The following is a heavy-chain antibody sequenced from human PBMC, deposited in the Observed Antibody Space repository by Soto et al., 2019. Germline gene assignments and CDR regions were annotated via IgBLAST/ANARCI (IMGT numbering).Heavy chain of an antibody. D-gene: IGHD5-18*01. Sequence: GESLKISCAASGFTFSSYAMSWVRQAPGKGLEWVSAISGSGGSTYYADSVKGRFTISRDNSKNTLYLQMNSLRAEDTAVYYCANLHSPDTAMVKENYWGQGTLVTVSS. CDR2: ISGSGGST. J-gene: IGHJ4*02. V-gene: IGHV3-23*01. CDR3: ANLHSPDTAMVKENY. CDR1: GFTFSSYA.